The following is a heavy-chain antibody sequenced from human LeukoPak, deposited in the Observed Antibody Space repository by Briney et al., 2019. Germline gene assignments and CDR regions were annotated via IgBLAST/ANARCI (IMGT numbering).Heavy chain of an antibody. J-gene: IGHJ4*02. CDR1: GYTFTGYY. V-gene: IGHV1-2*02. Sequence: ASVKVSCKASGYTFTGYYMHWVRQAPGQGLEWMGWINPNSGGTNYAQKFQGRVTMTRDTSISTAYMELSRLRSDDTAVYYCARGPFGAPSHLDYWGQGTLVTVSS. CDR2: INPNSGGT. D-gene: IGHD3-10*01. CDR3: ARGPFGAPSHLDY.